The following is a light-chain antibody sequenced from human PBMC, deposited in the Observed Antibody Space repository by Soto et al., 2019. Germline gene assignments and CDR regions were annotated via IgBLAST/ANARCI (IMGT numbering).Light chain of an antibody. CDR1: SSDVGGYNY. J-gene: IGLJ2*01. CDR2: DVS. CDR3: CSYSSTNTGL. Sequence: QSALTQPASVSGSPGQAITISCTGSSSDVGGYNYVSWHQQHPGKAPKLMIYDVSTRPSGVSNRFSGSKSGNTASLTISGLQAEDEADYYCCSYSSTNTGLCGGGTKLTAL. V-gene: IGLV2-14*01.